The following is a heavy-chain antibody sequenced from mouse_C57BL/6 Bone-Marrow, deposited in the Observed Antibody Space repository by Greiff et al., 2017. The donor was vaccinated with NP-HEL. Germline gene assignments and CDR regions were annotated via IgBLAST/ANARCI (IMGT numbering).Heavy chain of an antibody. J-gene: IGHJ1*03. V-gene: IGHV3-8*01. D-gene: IGHD1-1*01. CDR2: ISYSGST. CDR1: GYSITSDY. CDR3: ARGPNYYGSSYGDWYFDV. Sequence: EVQLQQSGPGLAKPSQTLSLTCSVTGYSITSDYWNWIRKFPGNKLEYMGYISYSGSTYYNPSLKSRISITRDTSKNQYYLQLNSVTTEDTATYYCARGPNYYGSSYGDWYFDVWGTGTTVTVSS.